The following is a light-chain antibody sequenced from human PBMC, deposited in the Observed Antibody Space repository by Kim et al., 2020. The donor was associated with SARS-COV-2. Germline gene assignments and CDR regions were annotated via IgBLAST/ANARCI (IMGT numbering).Light chain of an antibody. Sequence: DIQMTQSPSSLSASVGDRVTITCRASQDINTYLAWYQQRPEKAPRSLIYTASNLQSGVPSRFSGSGSGTDFTLTISDLQPEDFGTYYCQQYLAYPVTFGQGTRLEIK. CDR3: QQYLAYPVT. V-gene: IGKV1D-16*01. CDR1: QDINTY. CDR2: TAS. J-gene: IGKJ5*01.